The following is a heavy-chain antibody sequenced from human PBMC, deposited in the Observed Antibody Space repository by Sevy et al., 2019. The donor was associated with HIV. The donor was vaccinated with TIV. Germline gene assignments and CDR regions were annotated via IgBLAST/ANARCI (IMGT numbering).Heavy chain of an antibody. D-gene: IGHD2-15*01. CDR2: ISSSSNTI. CDR3: ARGPRWYYFDY. Sequence: GGSLRLSCAGSGFTFSKYSMNWVRQAPGKGLEWVSYISSSSNTIYYVESVKGRFTISRDNAKNSLYLQMNSLRAEDMAVYYCARGPRWYYFDYWGQGTLVTVSS. CDR1: GFTFSKYS. J-gene: IGHJ4*02. V-gene: IGHV3-48*01.